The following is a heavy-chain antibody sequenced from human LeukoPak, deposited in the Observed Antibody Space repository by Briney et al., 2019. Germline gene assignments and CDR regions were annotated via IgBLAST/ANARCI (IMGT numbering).Heavy chain of an antibody. V-gene: IGHV1-18*01. Sequence: ASVKVSCKASGYTFTSYGISWVRQAPGQGLEWMGWISAYNGNTNYAQKLQGRVTMTTDTSTSTAYMELRSLRSDDTAVYYCARARRIVARQYYFDYWGQGTLVTVSS. D-gene: IGHD5-12*01. J-gene: IGHJ4*02. CDR3: ARARRIVARQYYFDY. CDR2: ISAYNGNT. CDR1: GYTFTSYG.